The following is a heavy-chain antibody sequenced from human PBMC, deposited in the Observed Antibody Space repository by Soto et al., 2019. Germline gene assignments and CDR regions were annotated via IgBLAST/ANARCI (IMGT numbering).Heavy chain of an antibody. CDR1: GGSFSGYY. D-gene: IGHD6-13*01. CDR2: INHSGST. Sequence: SETLSLTCAVYGGSFSGYYWSWIRQPPGKGLEWIGEINHSGSTNYNPSLKSRVTISVDTSKNQFSLKLSSVTAADTAVYYCARGPRYSSSWYQYWGQGTLVTVSS. J-gene: IGHJ4*02. CDR3: ARGPRYSSSWYQY. V-gene: IGHV4-34*01.